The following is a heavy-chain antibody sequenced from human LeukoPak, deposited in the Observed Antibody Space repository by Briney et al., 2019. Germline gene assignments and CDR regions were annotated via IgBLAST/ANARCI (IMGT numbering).Heavy chain of an antibody. CDR1: GFSFYNYH. V-gene: IGHV3-48*04. CDR2: ISSGSPTI. J-gene: IGHJ6*02. Sequence: GRSLRLSCAASGFSFYNYHMNWVRQAPGKGLEWVSFISSGSPTIYYADSVKGRFTISRDSAKNSLYLQMNSLRAEDTAVYYCARWKSNYYYYGMDVWGQGTTVTVSS. D-gene: IGHD1-1*01. CDR3: ARWKSNYYYYGMDV.